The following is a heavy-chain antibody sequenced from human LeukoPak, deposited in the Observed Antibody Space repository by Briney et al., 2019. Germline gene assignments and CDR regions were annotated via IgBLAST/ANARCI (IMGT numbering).Heavy chain of an antibody. CDR1: GGSFSDYY. Sequence: PSETLSLTCAVYGGSFSDYYWTWIRQPPGKGLEWIGEINHSGSTNYNPSLKSRAIISVDTSKNQFSLKLSSLTAADTAMYYCARPRIVGATPVAYCGQGTLVTVSS. J-gene: IGHJ4*02. D-gene: IGHD1-26*01. CDR2: INHSGST. CDR3: ARPRIVGATPVAY. V-gene: IGHV4-34*01.